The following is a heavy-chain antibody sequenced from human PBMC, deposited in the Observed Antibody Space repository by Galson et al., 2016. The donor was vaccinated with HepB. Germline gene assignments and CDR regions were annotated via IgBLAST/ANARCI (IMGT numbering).Heavy chain of an antibody. CDR3: AADPDALIITYFDY. Sequence: SVKVSCKASGFTFTSSAVQWVRQARGQRLDRIGWIVVGSGNTSYAQKFQERVTITRDMSTSTAYMELSSLRSEDTAVYYCAADPDALIITYFDYWGQGTLVTVSS. D-gene: IGHD3-16*01. V-gene: IGHV1-58*01. CDR1: GFTFTSSA. CDR2: IVVGSGNT. J-gene: IGHJ4*02.